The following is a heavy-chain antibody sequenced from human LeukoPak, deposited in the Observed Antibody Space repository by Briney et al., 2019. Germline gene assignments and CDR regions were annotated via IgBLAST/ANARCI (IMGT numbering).Heavy chain of an antibody. CDR1: GFTFSNYP. D-gene: IGHD2-21*02. V-gene: IGHV3-23*01. CDR3: VREDTPATANY. J-gene: IGHJ4*02. Sequence: PGGSLRLSCAASGFTFSNYPMSWVRQAPGKGLQWVSAISGSGGSAYYADSVTGRFTISRDNSKDTLFLQMHSLRPGDTAVYYCVREDTPATANYWGQGTLVTISS. CDR2: ISGSGGSA.